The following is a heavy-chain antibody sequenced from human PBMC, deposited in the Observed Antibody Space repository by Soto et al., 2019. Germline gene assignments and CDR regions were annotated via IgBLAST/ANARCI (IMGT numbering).Heavy chain of an antibody. V-gene: IGHV4-59*08. Sequence: ETLSLTCTVSGGSISSYYWSWIRQPPGKGLEWIGYIYYSGSTTYKPSLQSRVTISVDTPRNQFSLKLSSVTAADTAVYYCARYGDYIIQHWGQGTRVTVAS. J-gene: IGHJ1*01. D-gene: IGHD4-17*01. CDR2: IYYSGST. CDR1: GGSISSYY. CDR3: ARYGDYIIQH.